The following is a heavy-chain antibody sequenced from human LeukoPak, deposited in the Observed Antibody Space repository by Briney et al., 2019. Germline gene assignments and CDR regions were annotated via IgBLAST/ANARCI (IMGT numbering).Heavy chain of an antibody. J-gene: IGHJ6*04. CDR2: FNHSGST. D-gene: IGHD3-10*01. CDR3: ARGRAMVRGYKVYYYYGMDV. Sequence: SETLSLTCAVYGWSFSGYYCSWIRQPPGKGLEWIGEFNHSGSTNYNPSLKGRVTISVDTSKNQFSLKLSSVTAADTAVYYCARGRAMVRGYKVYYYYGMDVWGKGTTVTVSS. CDR1: GWSFSGYY. V-gene: IGHV4-34*01.